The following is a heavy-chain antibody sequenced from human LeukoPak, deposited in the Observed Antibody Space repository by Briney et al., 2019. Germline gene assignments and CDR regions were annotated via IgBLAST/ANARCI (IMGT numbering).Heavy chain of an antibody. J-gene: IGHJ4*02. CDR2: IYHSGST. CDR3: ARSGIVATIYFDY. V-gene: IGHV4-4*02. CDR1: GGSISSSNW. D-gene: IGHD5-12*01. Sequence: PSETLSLTCAVSGGSISSSNWWSWVRQPPGKGLEWIGEIYHSGSTNYNPSLKSRVTISVDKSKNQFSLKLSSVTAADTAVYYCARSGIVATIYFDYWGQGTLVTVSS.